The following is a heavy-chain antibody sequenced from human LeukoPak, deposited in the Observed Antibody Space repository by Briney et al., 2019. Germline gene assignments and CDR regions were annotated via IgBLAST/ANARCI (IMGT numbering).Heavy chain of an antibody. CDR1: GGSISSYY. D-gene: IGHD3-16*01. CDR3: ARGGIYDTLDY. CDR2: IYYSGST. J-gene: IGHJ4*02. Sequence: SETLSLTCTVSGGSISSYYWGWIRQPPGKGLEWIGSIYYSGSTNYNPSLKSRVTISVDTSKNQFSLKLSSVTAAGTAVYYCARGGIYDTLDYWGQGTLVTVSS. V-gene: IGHV4-59*01.